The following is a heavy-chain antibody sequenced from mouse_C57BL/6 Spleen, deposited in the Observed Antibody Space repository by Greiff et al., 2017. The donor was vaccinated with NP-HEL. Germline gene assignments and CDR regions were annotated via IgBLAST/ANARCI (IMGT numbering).Heavy chain of an antibody. D-gene: IGHD2-2*01. V-gene: IGHV1-62-2*01. CDR2: IYPGSGST. Sequence: QVQLKESGAELVKPGASVKLSCKASGYTFTEYTIHWVKQRSGQGLEWIGWIYPGSGSTKYNEKFKDKATLTVDKSSSTVYMELSSLTSEDSAVYYYAGHEEGPYGCDVSMDYWGQGTSVTVSS. CDR1: GYTFTEYT. J-gene: IGHJ4*01. CDR3: AGHEEGPYGCDVSMDY.